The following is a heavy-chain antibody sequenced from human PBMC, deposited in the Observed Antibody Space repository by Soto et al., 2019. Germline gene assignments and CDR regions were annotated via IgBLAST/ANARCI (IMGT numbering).Heavy chain of an antibody. Sequence: GSLRLSCAASGFTFDDYTMHWVRQAPGKGLEWVSLISWDGGSTYYADSVKGRFTISRDNSKNSLYLQMNSLRTEDTALYYCAKDTYYYGSGSPYGMDVWGQGTTVTVSS. V-gene: IGHV3-43*01. J-gene: IGHJ6*02. CDR3: AKDTYYYGSGSPYGMDV. CDR2: ISWDGGST. CDR1: GFTFDDYT. D-gene: IGHD3-10*01.